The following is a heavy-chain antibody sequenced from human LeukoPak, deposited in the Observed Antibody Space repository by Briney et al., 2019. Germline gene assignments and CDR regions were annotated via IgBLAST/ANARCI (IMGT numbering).Heavy chain of an antibody. CDR2: ISWNSGSI. V-gene: IGHV3-9*01. J-gene: IGHJ4*02. D-gene: IGHD3-22*01. CDR1: GFDFEDYS. Sequence: GGSLRLSCVASGFDFEDYSMHWVRQAPGKGLEGGSGISWNSGSIGYADAVKGRFTISRDNAKNSLYLQMNSLRAEDTALYYCAKDSSGYSLSYYFDYWGQGTLVTVSS. CDR3: AKDSSGYSLSYYFDY.